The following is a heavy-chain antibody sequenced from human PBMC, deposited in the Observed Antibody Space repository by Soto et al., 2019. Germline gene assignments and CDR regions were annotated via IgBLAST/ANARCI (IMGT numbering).Heavy chain of an antibody. CDR2: ISSNGGST. V-gene: IGHV3-64D*06. Sequence: PGGSLRLSCAASGFIFRDWFMSWIRQAPGKGLEYVSAISSNGGSTYYADSVKGRFTISRDNSKNTLYLQMSSLRAEDTALYYCVKSPLSGYSYGPGDYWGQGTLVTVSS. CDR3: VKSPLSGYSYGPGDY. CDR1: GFIFRDWF. J-gene: IGHJ4*02. D-gene: IGHD5-18*01.